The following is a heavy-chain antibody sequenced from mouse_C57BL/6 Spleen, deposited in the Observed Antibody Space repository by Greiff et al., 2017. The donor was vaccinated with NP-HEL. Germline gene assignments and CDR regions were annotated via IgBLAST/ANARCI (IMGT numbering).Heavy chain of an antibody. CDR2: IDPSDSYT. CDR3: ARSPRDSSGYPFDY. CDR1: GYTFTSYW. V-gene: IGHV1-69*01. Sequence: VQLQQPGAELVMPGASVKLSCKASGYTFTSYWMHWVKQRPGQGLEWIGEIDPSDSYTNYNQKFKGKSTLTVDKSSSTAYMQLSSLTSEDSAVYYCARSPRDSSGYPFDYWGQGTTLTVSS. D-gene: IGHD3-2*02. J-gene: IGHJ2*01.